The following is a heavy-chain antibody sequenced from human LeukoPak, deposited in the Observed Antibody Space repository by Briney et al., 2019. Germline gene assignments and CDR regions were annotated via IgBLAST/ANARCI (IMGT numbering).Heavy chain of an antibody. CDR3: AKAIQYCSGGSCYSPFDY. Sequence: PGGSLRLSCAASGFTVSSNYMSWVRQAPGKGLEWVSVIYSGGSTYYADSVKGRFTISRDNSKNTLYLQMNSLRAEDTAVYYCAKAIQYCSGGSCYSPFDYWGQGTLVTVSS. CDR1: GFTVSSNY. D-gene: IGHD2-15*01. J-gene: IGHJ4*02. V-gene: IGHV3-53*01. CDR2: IYSGGST.